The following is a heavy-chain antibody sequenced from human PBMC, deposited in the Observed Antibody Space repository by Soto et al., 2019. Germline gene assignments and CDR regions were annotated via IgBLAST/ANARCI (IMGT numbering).Heavy chain of an antibody. V-gene: IGHV4-39*01. CDR1: GGSISSSDYY. J-gene: IGHJ5*02. CDR2: IYYSGST. D-gene: IGHD4-17*01. CDR3: ARFDTTMTYWTWCDP. Sequence: QLQLQESGPGLVKPSETLSLTCSVSGGSISSSDYYWGWVRQPPGKGLDWIGNIYYSGSTYYNPSLKSRVTISVDTSTIQFSLKRSSVTAADTAVYYCARFDTTMTYWTWCDPWGLGTLVTVSS.